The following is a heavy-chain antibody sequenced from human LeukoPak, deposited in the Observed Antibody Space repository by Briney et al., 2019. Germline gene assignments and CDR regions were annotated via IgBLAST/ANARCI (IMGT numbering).Heavy chain of an antibody. CDR1: GFTFSSYA. D-gene: IGHD4-17*01. CDR3: AKLTTVTTSGMDYFDY. V-gene: IGHV3-23*01. Sequence: GSLRLSCAASGFTFSSYAMSWVRQAPGKGLEWVSAISGSGGSTYYADSVKGRFTISRDNSKNTLYLQMNSLRAEDTAVYYCAKLTTVTTSGMDYFDYWGQGTLVTVSS. CDR2: ISGSGGST. J-gene: IGHJ4*02.